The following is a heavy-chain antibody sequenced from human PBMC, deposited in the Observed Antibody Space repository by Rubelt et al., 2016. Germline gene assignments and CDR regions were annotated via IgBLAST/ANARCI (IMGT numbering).Heavy chain of an antibody. J-gene: IGHJ4*02. V-gene: IGHV1-18*01. D-gene: IGHD3-3*01. CDR3: ARDESGYSF. CDR2: INAYTGNT. Sequence: GQGLEWMGWINAYTGNTKYAQKVQGRVTMTTDTSTSTVYMELRSLRSDDTAVYYCARDESGYSFWGQGTLVTVSS.